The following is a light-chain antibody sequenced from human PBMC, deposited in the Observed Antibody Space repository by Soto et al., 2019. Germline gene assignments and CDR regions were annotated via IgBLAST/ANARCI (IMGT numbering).Light chain of an antibody. V-gene: IGKV1-17*01. Sequence: DIQMTQSPFSLSASVGDRVTITCRASQGIRNYLGWFQQKPGEAPKRLIHATSSLEGGVPSRFSGSGSGTEVTLTISSLQPEDFATYYCLQHNSYPYTFDQGTKLEIK. CDR1: QGIRNY. J-gene: IGKJ2*01. CDR3: LQHNSYPYT. CDR2: ATS.